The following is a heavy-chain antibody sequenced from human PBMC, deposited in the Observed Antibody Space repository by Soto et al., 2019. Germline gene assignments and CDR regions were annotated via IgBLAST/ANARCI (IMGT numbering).Heavy chain of an antibody. CDR3: ARDSADYSTYDWFDP. Sequence: EVQLVESWGGLFKPGGYLRLSCAASGFTFSRYSMNCVRKAPGKGLEWVSSISSSSSYIYYADSVKGRFTLSRDNAKNSLYLQMNSLRAEDTDVYYCARDSADYSTYDWFDPWGQGTLVTVSS. D-gene: IGHD4-4*01. V-gene: IGHV3-21*01. CDR1: GFTFSRYS. J-gene: IGHJ5*02. CDR2: ISSSSSYI.